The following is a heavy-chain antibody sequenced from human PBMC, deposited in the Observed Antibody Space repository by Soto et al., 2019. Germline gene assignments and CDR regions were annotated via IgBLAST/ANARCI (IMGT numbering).Heavy chain of an antibody. V-gene: IGHV3-30-3*01. D-gene: IGHD5-18*01. J-gene: IGHJ6*02. CDR3: AGGDTYYAMGV. Sequence: QLQLVESGGGVVQPGRSLRLSCAASGFTFSNYILHWVRQAPGKGLEWVAFISYDGSNKDYADSMKGRFTISRDNSKKTLYLQLSSLRPEDTAVYYCAGGDTYYAMGVWGQGTTVTVSS. CDR1: GFTFSNYI. CDR2: ISYDGSNK.